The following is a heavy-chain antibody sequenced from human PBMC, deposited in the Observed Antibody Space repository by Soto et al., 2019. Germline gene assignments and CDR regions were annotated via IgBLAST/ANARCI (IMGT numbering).Heavy chain of an antibody. D-gene: IGHD6-19*01. CDR3: ARLNEPAEAVAGFDY. CDR1: GYTFTSYG. CDR2: ISAYNGNT. Sequence: QVQLVQSGAEVKKPGASVKVSCKASGYTFTSYGISWVRQAPGQGLEWMGWISAYNGNTNYAQKLQGRVTMTTDTSTSTDYMELRSLRSDDTAVYYCARLNEPAEAVAGFDYWGQGTLVTVSS. V-gene: IGHV1-18*04. J-gene: IGHJ4*02.